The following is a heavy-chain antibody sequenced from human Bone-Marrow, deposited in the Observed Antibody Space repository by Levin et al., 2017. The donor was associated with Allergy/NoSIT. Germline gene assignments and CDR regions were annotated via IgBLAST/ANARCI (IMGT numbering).Heavy chain of an antibody. J-gene: IGHJ6*02. CDR1: GFNFYSYE. D-gene: IGHD6-13*01. CDR3: TRDYQRRTRMSSSHYSTYGMDV. CDR2: ITFAGDT. V-gene: IGHV3-13*01. Sequence: PGESLKISCSASGFNFYSYEFYWVRQPLGKGLEWVATITFAGDTYYADSVKGRFIISRENAKDSLYLQMNSLRVGDTAVYYCTRDYQRRTRMSSSHYSTYGMDVWGQGTTVIVSS.